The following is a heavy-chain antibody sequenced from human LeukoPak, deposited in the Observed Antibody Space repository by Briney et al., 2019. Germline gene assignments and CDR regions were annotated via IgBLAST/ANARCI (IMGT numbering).Heavy chain of an antibody. CDR1: GGSISSYY. CDR2: IYYSGST. D-gene: IGHD5-12*01. Sequence: PSETLSLTCTVSGGSISSYYWSWLRQPPGQGLEWIGYIYYSGSTNYNPSLKSRVTMSVDTSKNQFSLKLSSVTAADTAVYYCARESGYDFPYYYYYGMDVWGQGTTVTVSS. CDR3: ARESGYDFPYYYYYGMDV. J-gene: IGHJ6*02. V-gene: IGHV4-59*01.